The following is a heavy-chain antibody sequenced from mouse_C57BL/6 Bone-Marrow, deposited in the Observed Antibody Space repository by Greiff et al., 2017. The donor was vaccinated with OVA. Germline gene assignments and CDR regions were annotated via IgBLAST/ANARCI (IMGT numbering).Heavy chain of an antibody. D-gene: IGHD1-1*01. CDR2: IDPEDGET. Sequence: EVQLQESGAELVKPGASVKLSCTASGFNIKDYYMHWVKQRTEQGLEWIGRIDPEDGETKYTPKFQGKATMTADTSSNTAYLQLSNLTSEDTAVYYCAAHYYGSSRPWFAYWGQGTLVTVSA. CDR1: GFNIKDYY. J-gene: IGHJ3*01. CDR3: AAHYYGSSRPWFAY. V-gene: IGHV14-2*01.